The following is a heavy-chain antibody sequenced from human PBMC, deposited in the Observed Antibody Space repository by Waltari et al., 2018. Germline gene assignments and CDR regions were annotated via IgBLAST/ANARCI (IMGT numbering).Heavy chain of an antibody. Sequence: EVQMVASGGGLVQPGVSLRLSGEASGFPLGKFWVYWVRQGPGKGLMYVSGLDGDGTRTRYADSVRGRFTISRDNAKNAVYLQMTSLRDEDTALYYCARDWRNLGMDVWGQGTTVTVSS. D-gene: IGHD3-3*01. J-gene: IGHJ6*02. V-gene: IGHV3-74*01. CDR2: LDGDGTRT. CDR1: GFPLGKFW. CDR3: ARDWRNLGMDV.